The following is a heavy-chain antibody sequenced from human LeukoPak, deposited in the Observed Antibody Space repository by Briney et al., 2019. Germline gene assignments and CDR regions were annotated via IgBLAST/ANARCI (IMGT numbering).Heavy chain of an antibody. CDR2: ISAYNGNT. V-gene: IGHV1-18*01. CDR3: AREGGEAAIDYYYGMDV. D-gene: IGHD2-2*02. Sequence: ASVKVSCKASGYTFTSYGISWVRQAPGQGLEWMGWISAYNGNTNYAQKLQGRVTMTTDTSTSTAYMELRSLRSDDTAVYYCAREGGEAAIDYYYGMDVWGQGTTVTVSS. J-gene: IGHJ6*02. CDR1: GYTFTSYG.